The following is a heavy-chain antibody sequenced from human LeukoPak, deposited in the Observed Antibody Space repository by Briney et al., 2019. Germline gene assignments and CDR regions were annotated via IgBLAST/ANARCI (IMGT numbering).Heavy chain of an antibody. D-gene: IGHD2-15*01. CDR1: GYTFTSYG. V-gene: IGHV1-18*01. J-gene: IGHJ6*03. CDR2: ISAYNGNT. CDR3: ARSSGYCSGGSCYWFDYYYYYMDV. Sequence: GASVKVSCKASGYTFTSYGISWVRQAPGQGLEWMGWISAYNGNTNYVQKLQGRVTMTTDTSTSTAYMELRSLRSAGTAVYYCARSSGYCSGGSCYWFDYYYYYMDVWGKGTTVTVSS.